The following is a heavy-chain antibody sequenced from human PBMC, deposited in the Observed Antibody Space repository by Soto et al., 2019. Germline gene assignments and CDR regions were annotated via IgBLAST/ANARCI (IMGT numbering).Heavy chain of an antibody. Sequence: QVQLVQSGAEVEKAGSSVKVSCQVSGGTFSSYAISWVRQAPGQGLEWMGGIIPLFGTTNYAEKFQGRVTITADESTSTAYMQLSGLRSEDTAVYYCARGVWDCSGGSCSGWYDPWGQGTLVIVSS. CDR3: ARGVWDCSGGSCSGWYDP. CDR2: IIPLFGTT. D-gene: IGHD2-15*01. V-gene: IGHV1-69*01. J-gene: IGHJ5*02. CDR1: GGTFSSYA.